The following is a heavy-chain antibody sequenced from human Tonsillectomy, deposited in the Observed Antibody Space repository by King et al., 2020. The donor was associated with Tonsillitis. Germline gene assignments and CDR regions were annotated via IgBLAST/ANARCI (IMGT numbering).Heavy chain of an antibody. Sequence: VQLVESGAEVKKPGASVKVSCKASGYTFSGYYMHWVRQAPGQGLEWMGWINPNSGSTNYAQKFQGRVTMTRDTSISTAYMELSRLRSDDTAVYYCARGNSTREQDAFDIWGQGTMVTVSS. V-gene: IGHV1-2*02. J-gene: IGHJ3*02. D-gene: IGHD1-26*01. CDR1: GYTFSGYY. CDR3: ARGNSTREQDAFDI. CDR2: INPNSGST.